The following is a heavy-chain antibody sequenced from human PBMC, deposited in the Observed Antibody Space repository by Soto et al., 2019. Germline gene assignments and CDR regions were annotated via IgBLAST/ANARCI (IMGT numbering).Heavy chain of an antibody. D-gene: IGHD4-17*01. V-gene: IGHV1-46*01. CDR2: INPSGGST. Sequence: ASVKVSCKASGYTFTSYYMHWVGKAPGQGLEWMGIINPSGGSTSYAQKFQGRVTMTRDTSTSTVYMELSSLRSEDTAVYYCARDYGGQNVYFDYWGQGTLVTVSS. CDR3: ARDYGGQNVYFDY. CDR1: GYTFTSYY. J-gene: IGHJ4*02.